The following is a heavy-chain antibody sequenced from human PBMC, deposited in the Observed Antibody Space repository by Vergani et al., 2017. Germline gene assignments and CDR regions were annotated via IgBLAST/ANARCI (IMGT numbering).Heavy chain of an antibody. CDR3: AREMSNEGFDY. CDR1: GFTFTNFA. V-gene: IGHV3-23*01. D-gene: IGHD4-11*01. CDR2: ISGSGGFT. J-gene: IGHJ4*02. Sequence: EVQLLESGGGLVQPGGSLRLSCAASGFTFTNFAMTWVRQAPGEGLEWVSGISGSGGFTYYADSVKGRFTISRDNAKNSLFLQMSSLKVEDTGVYYCAREMSNEGFDYWGQGTRVTVS.